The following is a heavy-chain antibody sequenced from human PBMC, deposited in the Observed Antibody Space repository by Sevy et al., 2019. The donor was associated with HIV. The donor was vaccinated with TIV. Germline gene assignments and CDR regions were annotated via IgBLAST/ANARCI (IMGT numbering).Heavy chain of an antibody. CDR1: GFSISSHY. CDR3: ARALYNWNDGDVFDL. Sequence: GGSLRLSCAASGFSISSHYMSWVRQAPGKGLEWVSVIYIDGSTYFANSVKGQFSLSRDNSKNTLYLELNSLTTEDTAVYYCARALYNWNDGDVFDLWGHGTVVTVSS. D-gene: IGHD1-1*01. V-gene: IGHV3-66*02. J-gene: IGHJ3*01. CDR2: IYIDGST.